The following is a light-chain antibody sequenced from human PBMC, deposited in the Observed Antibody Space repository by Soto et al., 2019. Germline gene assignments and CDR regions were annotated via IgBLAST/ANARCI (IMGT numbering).Light chain of an antibody. V-gene: IGKV1-9*01. Sequence: DIQLTQSPSFLSASVGDRVTITFRASQGISSYLAWYQQKPGKDPKLLIYAASTLQSGVPSRFSGSGSETEFPLTISSLQPEDFATYYCQQLNSYPFPVGGGTKVEIQ. CDR1: QGISSY. J-gene: IGKJ4*01. CDR3: QQLNSYPFP. CDR2: AAS.